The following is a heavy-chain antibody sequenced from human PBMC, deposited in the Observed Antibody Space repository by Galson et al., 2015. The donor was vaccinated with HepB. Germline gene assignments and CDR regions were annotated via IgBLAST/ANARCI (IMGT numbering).Heavy chain of an antibody. J-gene: IGHJ3*02. CDR2: IYPGDSDT. V-gene: IGHV5-51*03. CDR1: GYSFTSYW. CDR3: ARGIVVVIAPASPTPARDAFDI. Sequence: QSGAEVKKPGESLKISCKGSGYSFTSYWIGWVRQMPGKGLEWMGIIYPGDSDTRYSPSFQGQVTISADKSISTAYLQWSSLKASDTAMYYCARGIVVVIAPASPTPARDAFDIWGQGTMVTVSS. D-gene: IGHD2-21*01.